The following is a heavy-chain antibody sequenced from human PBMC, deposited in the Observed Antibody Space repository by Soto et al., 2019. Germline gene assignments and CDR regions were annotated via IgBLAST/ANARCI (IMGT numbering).Heavy chain of an antibody. CDR2: ISGSGGST. CDR3: ARENPKYCSGGSCYENWFDP. J-gene: IGHJ5*02. V-gene: IGHV3-23*01. Sequence: GGSLRLSCAASGFTVSSYAMSWVRQAPGKGLEWVSAISGSGGSTYYADSVKGRFTISRDNSKNTLYLQMNSLRAEDTAVYYCARENPKYCSGGSCYENWFDPWGQGTLVTVSS. CDR1: GFTVSSYA. D-gene: IGHD2-15*01.